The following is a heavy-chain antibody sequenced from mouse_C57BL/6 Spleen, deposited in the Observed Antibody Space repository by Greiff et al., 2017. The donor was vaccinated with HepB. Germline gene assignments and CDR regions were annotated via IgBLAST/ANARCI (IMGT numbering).Heavy chain of an antibody. CDR3: ARSYGSISYYFDY. CDR2: ISSGGSYT. Sequence: DVKLVESGGDLVKPGGSLKLSCAASGFTFSSYGMSWVRQTPDKRLEWVATISSGGSYTYYPDSVKGRFTISRDNAKNTLYLQMSSLKSEDTAMYYCARSYGSISYYFDYWGQGTTLTVSS. J-gene: IGHJ2*01. D-gene: IGHD1-1*01. CDR1: GFTFSSYG. V-gene: IGHV5-6*02.